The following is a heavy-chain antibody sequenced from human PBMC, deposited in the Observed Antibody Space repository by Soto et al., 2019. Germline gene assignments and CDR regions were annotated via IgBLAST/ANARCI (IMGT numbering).Heavy chain of an antibody. J-gene: IGHJ3*02. CDR1: GGSISSSSYY. CDR2: IYYSGST. CDR3: ARQPNHDYGDYVGGGDYAFDI. Sequence: SETLSLTCTVSGGSISSSSYYWGWIRQPPGKGLEWIGSIYYSGSTYYNPSLKSRVTISVDTSKNQFSLKLSSVTAADTAVYYCARQPNHDYGDYVGGGDYAFDIWGQGTMVTVSS. V-gene: IGHV4-39*01. D-gene: IGHD4-17*01.